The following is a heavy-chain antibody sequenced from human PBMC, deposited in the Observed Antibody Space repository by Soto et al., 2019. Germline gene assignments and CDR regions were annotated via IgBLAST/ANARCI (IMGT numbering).Heavy chain of an antibody. D-gene: IGHD3-3*01. CDR1: GFTFGDYA. J-gene: IGHJ3*02. CDR3: TRNLVPQYYDFWSGYWGAFDI. CDR2: IRSKAYGGTT. Sequence: GALRLSCTASGFTFGDYAMSWVRQAPGKGLEWVGFIRSKAYGGTTEYAASVKGRFTISRDDSKSIAYLQMNSLKTEDTAVYYCTRNLVPQYYDFWSGYWGAFDIWGQGTMVTVSS. V-gene: IGHV3-49*04.